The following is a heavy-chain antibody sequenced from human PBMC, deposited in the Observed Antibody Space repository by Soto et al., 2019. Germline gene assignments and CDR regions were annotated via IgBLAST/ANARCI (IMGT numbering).Heavy chain of an antibody. D-gene: IGHD2-15*01. CDR3: ARDPPLLYCSGGSCYSDYYYYGMDV. CDR1: GYTFTSYD. V-gene: IGHV1-8*01. CDR2: MNPNSGNT. Sequence: ASVKVSCKASGYTFTSYDINWVRQATGQGLEWMGWMNPNSGNTGYAQKFQGRVTMTTDTSTSTAYMELRSLRSDDTAVYYCARDPPLLYCSGGSCYSDYYYYGMDVWGQGTTVTVSS. J-gene: IGHJ6*02.